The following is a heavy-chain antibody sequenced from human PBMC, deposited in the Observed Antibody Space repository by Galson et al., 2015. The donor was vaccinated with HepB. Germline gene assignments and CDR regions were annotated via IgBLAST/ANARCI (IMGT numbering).Heavy chain of an antibody. Sequence: SLRLSCAASGFTFSNYDMHWVRQATGKGLECVSSIGTAGNTYYSGSVKGRFTISRENAKNSLYLQMNSLRAGDTAVYYCARQSGVDAFDVWGRGTMVTVSS. J-gene: IGHJ3*01. CDR1: GFTFSNYD. D-gene: IGHD3-10*01. CDR2: IGTAGNT. V-gene: IGHV3-13*01. CDR3: ARQSGVDAFDV.